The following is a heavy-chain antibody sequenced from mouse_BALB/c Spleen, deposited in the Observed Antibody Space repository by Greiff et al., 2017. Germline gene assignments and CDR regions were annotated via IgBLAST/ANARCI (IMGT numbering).Heavy chain of an antibody. V-gene: IGHV1-9*01. CDR2: ILPGSGST. Sequence: LQESGAELMKPGASVKISCKATGYTFSSYWIEWVKQRPGHGLEWIGEILPGSGSTNYNEKFKGKATFTADTSSNTAYMQLSSLTSEDSAVYYCARDGSSYYFDYWGQGTTLTVSS. J-gene: IGHJ2*01. D-gene: IGHD1-1*01. CDR1: GYTFSSYW. CDR3: ARDGSSYYFDY.